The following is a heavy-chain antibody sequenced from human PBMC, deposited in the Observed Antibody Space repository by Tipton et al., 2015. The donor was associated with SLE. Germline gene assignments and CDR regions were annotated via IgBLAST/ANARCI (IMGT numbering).Heavy chain of an antibody. D-gene: IGHD1-7*01. CDR1: GFTFSSYA. CDR2: IAYDGRRK. CDR3: AKGGSGGTIFDS. Sequence: SLRLSCAGSGFTFSSYAMHWVRQAPGKGLEWVAVIAYDGRRKYYADSVKGRFTISRDDPSNTLYLQMSGLRLDDTAVYYCAKGGSGGTIFDSWGQGTLVSVSS. J-gene: IGHJ4*02. V-gene: IGHV3-30*04.